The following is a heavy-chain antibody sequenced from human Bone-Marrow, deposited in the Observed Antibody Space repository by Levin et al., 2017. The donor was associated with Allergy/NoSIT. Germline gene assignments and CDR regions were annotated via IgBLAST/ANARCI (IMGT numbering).Heavy chain of an antibody. D-gene: IGHD3-16*01. V-gene: IGHV3-23*01. J-gene: IGHJ4*02. CDR3: AKALLGGGAGSPFDY. CDR2: VSGSGSIT. CDR1: GFTFRNYA. Sequence: PGASVKVSCAASGFTFRNYAMSWVRQAPGKGLEWVSVVSGSGSITNYADSVKGRFSVSRDNFKSTVYLQMDGLRAEDTAVYYCAKALLGGGAGSPFDYWGLGTLVTVSS.